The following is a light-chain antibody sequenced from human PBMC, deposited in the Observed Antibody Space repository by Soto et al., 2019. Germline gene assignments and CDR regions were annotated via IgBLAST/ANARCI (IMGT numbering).Light chain of an antibody. J-gene: IGKJ1*01. CDR3: QQYSDWPT. CDR1: ESVSSN. Sequence: EIVMTQSPATLSVSPGERVTLSCRASESVSSNLAWYQQKPGQAPRLLIYDASTRAAGIPARFSGSGSGTEFTLILSSLQSEDFAVYYCQQYSDWPTFGQGTKVEIK. CDR2: DAS. V-gene: IGKV3-15*01.